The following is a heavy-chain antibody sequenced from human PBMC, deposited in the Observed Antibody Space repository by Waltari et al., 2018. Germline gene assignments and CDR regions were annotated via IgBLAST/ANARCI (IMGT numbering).Heavy chain of an antibody. CDR3: ARLRGYSSGFYYFDY. Sequence: QVQLVQSGAEVKKPGASVKVSCKASGYTFTGYYMHWVRQAPGQGLEWMGWINPNSGGTNYAQKCQGWVTMTRDTSISTAYMELSRLRSDDTAVYYCARLRGYSSGFYYFDYWGQGTLVTVSS. CDR2: INPNSGGT. CDR1: GYTFTGYY. D-gene: IGHD6-19*01. J-gene: IGHJ4*02. V-gene: IGHV1-2*04.